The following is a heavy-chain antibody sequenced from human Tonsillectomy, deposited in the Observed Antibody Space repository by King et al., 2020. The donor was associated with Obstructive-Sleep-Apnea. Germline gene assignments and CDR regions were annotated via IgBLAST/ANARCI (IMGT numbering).Heavy chain of an antibody. D-gene: IGHD3-22*01. V-gene: IGHV4-4*07. CDR2: IYTSGST. Sequence: VQLQESGPGLVKPSETLSLTCTVSGGSISTYYWSWIRQPAGKGLEWIVQIYTSGSTNYNSSLKSRVTMSVDTSKNQFSLKLTSVTAADTAVYFCAREDYYPSSGYYPFFDYWGQGSLVTVSS. CDR3: AREDYYPSSGYYPFFDY. J-gene: IGHJ4*02. CDR1: GGSISTYY.